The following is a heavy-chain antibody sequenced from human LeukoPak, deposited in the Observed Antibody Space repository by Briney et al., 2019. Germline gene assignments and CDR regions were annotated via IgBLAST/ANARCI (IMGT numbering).Heavy chain of an antibody. D-gene: IGHD3-9*01. CDR2: IWYDGSNK. Sequence: GGSLRLSCAASGLTFSSYGMHWVRQAPGKGLEWVAVIWYDGSNKYYADSVKGRFTISRDNSRNTLYLQMNSLRAEDTAVYYCARANYDILTGHKRDYFDYWGQGTLSPSPQ. CDR1: GLTFSSYG. CDR3: ARANYDILTGHKRDYFDY. J-gene: IGHJ4*02. V-gene: IGHV3-33*01.